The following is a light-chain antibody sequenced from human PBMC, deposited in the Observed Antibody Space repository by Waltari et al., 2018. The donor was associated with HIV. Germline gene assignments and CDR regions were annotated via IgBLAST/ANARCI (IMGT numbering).Light chain of an antibody. CDR2: GAS. Sequence: VLTHPPGTLSFSAGERTTLSYSTSQNVGSNYLAWYQQKRGQPPRLLIYGASRRATGIPDKFSGSGSGTDFSLTISRLEPEDFAVYYCQHFSSSSWTFGQGTKVEIK. J-gene: IGKJ1*01. V-gene: IGKV3-20*01. CDR3: QHFSSSSWT. CDR1: QNVGSNY.